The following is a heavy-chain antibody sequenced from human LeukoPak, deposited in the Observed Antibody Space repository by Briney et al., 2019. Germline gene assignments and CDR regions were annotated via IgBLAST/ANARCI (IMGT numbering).Heavy chain of an antibody. CDR2: IYYSGNT. Sequence: SETLSLTCTVSGGSINSGDYFWSWIRQPPGKGLEWIGYIYYSGNTYYNPSLKSRLTVSVDTSKNQFSLRLTSVTAADTAVYYCARVIGSVRSFDYWGQGTLVTVSS. CDR3: ARVIGSVRSFDY. D-gene: IGHD1-26*01. CDR1: GGSINSGDYF. J-gene: IGHJ4*02. V-gene: IGHV4-30-4*01.